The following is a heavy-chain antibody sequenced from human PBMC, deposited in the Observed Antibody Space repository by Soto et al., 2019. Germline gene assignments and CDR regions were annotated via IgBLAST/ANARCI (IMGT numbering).Heavy chain of an antibody. V-gene: IGHV3-30*18. CDR2: LSHDETNK. Sequence: QVQLVESGGGVVQPGRSLRLSCAASGFTFSTYGMHRVRQAPGKGLEWVAALSHDETNKFYADSVKGRFTISRDNSKNTLYLEMFSLRAEDTAVYYCVKEGRGSTTSCSRCYGLDVWGQGTTVTVSS. CDR1: GFTFSTYG. CDR3: VKEGRGSTTSCSRCYGLDV. D-gene: IGHD2-2*01. J-gene: IGHJ6*02.